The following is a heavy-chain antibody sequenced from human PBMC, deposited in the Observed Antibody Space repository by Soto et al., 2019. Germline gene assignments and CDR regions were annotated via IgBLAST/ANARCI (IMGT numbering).Heavy chain of an antibody. J-gene: IGHJ3*02. V-gene: IGHV3-48*03. D-gene: IGHD3-10*01. CDR1: GFSFSTYE. CDR2: ISKNGIAI. CDR3: PAHNAGSFNIGAFDI. Sequence: PGGSLRLSCAASGFSFSTYEMNWARQAPGKGLEWDSYISKNGIAIYYADSVKGRFTISRDNANTSLFLQRNSLRVEDTAVYYCPAHNAGSFNIGAFDIWGQGTMVTVSS.